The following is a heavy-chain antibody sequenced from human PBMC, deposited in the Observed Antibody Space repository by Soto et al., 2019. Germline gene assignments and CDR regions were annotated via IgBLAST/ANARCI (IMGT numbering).Heavy chain of an antibody. D-gene: IGHD4-17*01. J-gene: IGHJ4*02. Sequence: EVQLLESGGGLVQPGGSLRLSCTASGFSFSNYAVTWVRQAPGKGLEWVSSIGGDTSYTYYADSVKGRFTISRDKSKNTVFRQMNSLRADDTAVYHCAKDPNGDYVGAFDSWGQGTLVTVSS. CDR1: GFSFSNYA. CDR3: AKDPNGDYVGAFDS. V-gene: IGHV3-23*01. CDR2: IGGDTSYT.